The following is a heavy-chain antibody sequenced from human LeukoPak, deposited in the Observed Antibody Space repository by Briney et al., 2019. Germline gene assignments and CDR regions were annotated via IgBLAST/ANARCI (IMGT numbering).Heavy chain of an antibody. D-gene: IGHD4-17*01. Sequence: PSETLSLTCAVYGGSFSGYYWSWIRQPPGKGLEWIGEINHSGSTNYNPSLKSRVTISVDTSKNQFSLKLSSVTAADTAVYYCAGVTTSSYYYYGMDVWGQGTTVTVSS. CDR2: INHSGST. CDR1: GGSFSGYY. V-gene: IGHV4-34*01. J-gene: IGHJ6*02. CDR3: AGVTTSSYYYYGMDV.